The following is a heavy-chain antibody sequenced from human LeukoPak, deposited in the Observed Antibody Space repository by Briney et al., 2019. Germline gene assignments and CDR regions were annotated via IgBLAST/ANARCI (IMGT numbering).Heavy chain of an antibody. CDR1: GFTFSSYW. V-gene: IGHV3-7*01. Sequence: QPGGSVTLSCAASGFTFSSYWMSWVRQAPGKGLEWVANLKQDGSEKYYVDSAKGRFTISRDNAKNSLYLHMNSLRAEDTAVYYCARDRVEIVPAVIDLSGQGTLVTVSS. D-gene: IGHD2-2*01. CDR3: ARDRVEIVPAVIDL. J-gene: IGHJ4*02. CDR2: LKQDGSEK.